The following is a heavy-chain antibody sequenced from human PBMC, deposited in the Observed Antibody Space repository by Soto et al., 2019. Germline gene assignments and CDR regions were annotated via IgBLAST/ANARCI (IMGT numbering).Heavy chain of an antibody. CDR2: IYHSWST. V-gene: IGHV4-4*02. Sequence: QVQLQESGPGLVKPSGTLSLTCAVSGGSISSGHWWSWVRQPPGKVLEWIGEIYHSWSTNYNPSLKSRDTPSVYKPKTHLYLTLSSVSAADPAVYYCARLLAAAAPYYYDYAMDVWGQGTTVTVSS. CDR3: ARLLAAAAPYYYDYAMDV. CDR1: GGSISSGHW. J-gene: IGHJ6*02. D-gene: IGHD6-13*01.